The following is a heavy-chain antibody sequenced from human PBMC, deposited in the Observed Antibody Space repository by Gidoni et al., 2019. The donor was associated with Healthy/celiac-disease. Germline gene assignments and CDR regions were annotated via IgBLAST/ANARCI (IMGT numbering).Heavy chain of an antibody. CDR1: AFPPTRYR. V-gene: IGHV3-21*01. CDR2: ISSSSSYI. Sequence: EVQLVESGGGLAKPGGSLRPSCPPSAFPPTRYRMNWVRQAPGKGLEWVSSISSSSSYIYYADSVKGRFTISRDNAKNSLYLQMNSLRAEDTAVYYCARWSEYYDSSGYPPFDYWGQGTLVTVSS. J-gene: IGHJ4*02. D-gene: IGHD3-22*01. CDR3: ARWSEYYDSSGYPPFDY.